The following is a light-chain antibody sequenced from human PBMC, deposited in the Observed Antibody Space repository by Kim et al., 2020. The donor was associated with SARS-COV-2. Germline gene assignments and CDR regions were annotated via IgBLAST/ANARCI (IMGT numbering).Light chain of an antibody. Sequence: AVGQTDRITCQGDRLRTYYASWYQQKPGQAPILLIYGKNNRPSGIPDRFSGSGSGNTASLTVTGAQAVDEADYYCNSRDKSGDHVVFGGGTQLTVL. CDR1: RLRTYY. CDR3: NSRDKSGDHVV. CDR2: GKN. J-gene: IGLJ2*01. V-gene: IGLV3-19*01.